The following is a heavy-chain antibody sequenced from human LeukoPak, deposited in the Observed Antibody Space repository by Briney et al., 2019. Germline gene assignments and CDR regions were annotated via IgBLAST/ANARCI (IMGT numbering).Heavy chain of an antibody. D-gene: IGHD2-15*01. J-gene: IGHJ4*02. CDR3: ARGRMGGGNDY. CDR1: GYTFTGYN. CDR2: IDPNSGGT. V-gene: IGHV1-2*02. Sequence: ASVKVSCKASGYTFTGYNMHWVRQAPGQGLEWMGWIDPNSGGTNYAQKFQGRVTMTRDTSISTAYMELSSLRSDDTAVYYCARGRMGGGNDYWGQGTLVTVSS.